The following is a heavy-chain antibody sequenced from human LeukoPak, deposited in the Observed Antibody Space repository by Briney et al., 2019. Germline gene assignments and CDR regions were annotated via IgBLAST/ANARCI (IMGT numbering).Heavy chain of an antibody. CDR1: GFTFSSYA. V-gene: IGHV3-30*14. Sequence: GGSLRLSCAASGFTFSSYAMHWVRQAPGKGLEWVAVISYDGSNKYYADSVKGRFTISRDNSKNTLYLQMNSLRAEDTAVYYCARDSPEAMIDAFDIWGQGTMVTVSS. CDR2: ISYDGSNK. D-gene: IGHD3-22*01. CDR3: ARDSPEAMIDAFDI. J-gene: IGHJ3*02.